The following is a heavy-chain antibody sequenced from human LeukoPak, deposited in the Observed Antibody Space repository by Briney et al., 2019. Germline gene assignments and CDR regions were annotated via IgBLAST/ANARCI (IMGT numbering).Heavy chain of an antibody. V-gene: IGHV3-7*01. CDR3: AGVSWGFDY. CDR2: IKQDGSEK. CDR1: GFTFSSYW. D-gene: IGHD3-16*01. Sequence: GGSLILSCAASGFTFSSYWMSWGRQAPGKLLELEANIKQDGSEKYYVDSVKGLFTISRENAKNSLYLKMHSLRAEDTAVYYCAGVSWGFDYWGKGTLVTVSS. J-gene: IGHJ4*02.